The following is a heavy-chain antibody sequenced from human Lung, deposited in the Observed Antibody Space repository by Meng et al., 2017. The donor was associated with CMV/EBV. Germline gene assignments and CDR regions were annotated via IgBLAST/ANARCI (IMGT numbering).Heavy chain of an antibody. J-gene: IGHJ6*02. Sequence: GXXRLSCAASGFTFSNAWMSWVRQAPGKGLEWVGRIKSKTDGGTTDYAAPVKGRFTISRDDSKNTLYLQMNSLKTEDTAVYYCTTGRIYCSSTSCHWGGMDVWXQGTTVTFSS. CDR3: TTGRIYCSSTSCHWGGMDV. V-gene: IGHV3-15*01. D-gene: IGHD2-2*01. CDR1: GFTFSNAW. CDR2: IKSKTDGGTT.